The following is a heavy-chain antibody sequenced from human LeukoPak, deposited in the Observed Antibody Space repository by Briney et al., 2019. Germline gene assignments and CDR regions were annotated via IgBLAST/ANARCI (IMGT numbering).Heavy chain of an antibody. V-gene: IGHV4-31*03. CDR2: IYYSGST. J-gene: IGHJ4*02. Sequence: SETLSLTCTVSGGSISSGGYYWSWIRQHPRKGLEWIGHIYYSGSTHYNPSLKSRATISVDTSKNQFTLKVSSVTAADTAVYYCARAMGADTTTRPEADHFDYWGQGTLVTVSS. D-gene: IGHD5-12*01. CDR3: ARAMGADTTTRPEADHFDY. CDR1: GGSISSGGYY.